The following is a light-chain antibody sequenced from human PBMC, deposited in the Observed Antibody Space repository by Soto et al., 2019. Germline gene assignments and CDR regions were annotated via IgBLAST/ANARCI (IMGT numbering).Light chain of an antibody. CDR3: GTWDSSLSAGV. CDR2: DNT. Sequence: QSVLTQPPSISATLGQKVTISCSGSYSNIETNYVSWYQQLPGTAPKLLIYDNTERPSGIPDRFSGSKSGSSATLGITGLQTGDEADYYCGTWDSSLSAGVFGTGTKVTVL. V-gene: IGLV1-51*01. J-gene: IGLJ1*01. CDR1: YSNIETNY.